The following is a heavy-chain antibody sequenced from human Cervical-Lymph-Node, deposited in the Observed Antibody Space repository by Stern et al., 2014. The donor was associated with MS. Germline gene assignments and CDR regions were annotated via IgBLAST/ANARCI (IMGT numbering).Heavy chain of an antibody. CDR3: APEGWFDP. J-gene: IGHJ5*02. CDR1: GTTFSTYG. CDR2: LIPVFGTP. V-gene: IGHV1-69*01. Sequence: VQLVESGAEVKKPGSSVKVSCKASGTTFSTYGINWVRQAPGQGLEGMGGLIPVFGTPNNAQKFKGRATITADEATSTAYMELSSLKSDDTAMYYCAPEGWFDPWGQGTLVTVSS.